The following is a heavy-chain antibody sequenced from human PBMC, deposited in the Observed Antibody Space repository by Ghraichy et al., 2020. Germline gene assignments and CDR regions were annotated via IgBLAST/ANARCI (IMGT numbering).Heavy chain of an antibody. J-gene: IGHJ6*02. D-gene: IGHD2-8*01. CDR3: AKDGLGTNYYYYGMDV. Sequence: GESLNISCAASGFTFSSYAMSWVRQAPGKGLEWVSAISGSGGSTYYADSVKGRFTISRDNSKNTLYLQMNSLRAEDTAVYYCAKDGLGTNYYYYGMDVWGQGTTVTVSS. V-gene: IGHV3-23*01. CDR2: ISGSGGST. CDR1: GFTFSSYA.